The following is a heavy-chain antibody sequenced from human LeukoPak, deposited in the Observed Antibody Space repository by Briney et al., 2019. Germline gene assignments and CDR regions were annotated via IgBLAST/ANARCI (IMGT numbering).Heavy chain of an antibody. J-gene: IGHJ6*03. Sequence: KSSETLSLTCTVSGGSISSSSYYWGWIRQPPGRGLEWIGSIYYSGSTYYNPSLKSRVTISVDTSKNQFSLKLSSVTAADTAVYYCARGYCSGGSCYRNYYYYMDVWGKGTTVTISS. CDR1: GGSISSSSYY. CDR3: ARGYCSGGSCYRNYYYYMDV. CDR2: IYYSGST. D-gene: IGHD2-15*01. V-gene: IGHV4-39*07.